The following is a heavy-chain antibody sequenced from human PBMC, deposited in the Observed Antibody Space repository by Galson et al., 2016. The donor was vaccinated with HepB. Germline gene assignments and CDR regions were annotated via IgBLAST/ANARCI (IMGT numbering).Heavy chain of an antibody. CDR1: GGSVSSDGYY. CDR2: IYYSGTTST. Sequence: ETLSLTCTVSGGSVSSDGYYWSWIRQPPGKGLEWIGYIYYSGTTSTTYNPSLRSRVTISVDTSKNQLSLKLSSVTAADTAVYYCARNSGGSYLGWFDPWGQGTLVTVSS. CDR3: ARNSGGSYLGWFDP. V-gene: IGHV4-61*08. D-gene: IGHD1-26*01. J-gene: IGHJ5*02.